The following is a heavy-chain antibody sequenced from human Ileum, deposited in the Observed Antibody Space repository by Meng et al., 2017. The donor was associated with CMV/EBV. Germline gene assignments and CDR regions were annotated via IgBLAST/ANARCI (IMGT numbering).Heavy chain of an antibody. CDR1: GFTFSSYS. CDR3: ARLVVPAASKYYYYYYGMDV. Sequence: GESLKISCAASGFTFSSYSMNWVRQAPGKGLEWVSYISSSSSTIYYADSVKGRFTISRDNAKNSLYLQMNSLRAEDTAVYYCARLVVPAASKYYYYYYGMDVWGQGTTVTVS. D-gene: IGHD2-2*01. J-gene: IGHJ6*02. V-gene: IGHV3-48*04. CDR2: ISSSSSTI.